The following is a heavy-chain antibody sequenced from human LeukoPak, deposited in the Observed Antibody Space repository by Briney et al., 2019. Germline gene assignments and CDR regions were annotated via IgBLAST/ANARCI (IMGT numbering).Heavy chain of an antibody. CDR3: ARRTTRGNYYYYYYMDV. D-gene: IGHD1-14*01. CDR1: GGSISSHY. J-gene: IGHJ6*03. V-gene: IGHV4-59*11. Sequence: SETLSLTCTVSGGSISSHYWSWIRQPPGKGLEWIGYIYYSGSTNYNPSLKSRVTISVDTSKNQFSLKLSSVTAADTAVHYCARRTTRGNYYYYYYMDVWGKGTTVTVSS. CDR2: IYYSGST.